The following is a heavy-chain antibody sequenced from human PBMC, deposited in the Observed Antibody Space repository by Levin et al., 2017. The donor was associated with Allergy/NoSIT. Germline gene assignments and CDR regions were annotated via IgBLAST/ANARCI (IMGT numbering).Heavy chain of an antibody. CDR2: IYASGGT. Sequence: SETLSLTCTVSGGSISSSSYYWSWIRQPAGRGLEWIGRIYASGGTSYNPSLKSRVTISLDTSKNQISLRLSSVTAADTAVYYCAKIRTTENYWGQGTLVTVSS. CDR3: AKIRTTENY. V-gene: IGHV4-61*02. J-gene: IGHJ4*02. D-gene: IGHD1-1*01. CDR1: GGSISSSSYY.